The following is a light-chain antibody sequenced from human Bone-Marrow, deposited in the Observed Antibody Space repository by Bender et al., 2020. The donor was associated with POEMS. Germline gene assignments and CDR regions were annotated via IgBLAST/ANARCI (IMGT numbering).Light chain of an antibody. Sequence: SFELTQPPSLSASPGQAATITCSGDALSDQFVFWYQQKLGHAPVLGIYKDTERPAGIPDRFSGSSSGITVPLTISGVHVEDEADYYCQSADSSGTWVFGGGTRLTVL. J-gene: IGLJ3*02. CDR1: ALSDQF. CDR3: QSADSSGTWV. CDR2: KDT. V-gene: IGLV3-25*03.